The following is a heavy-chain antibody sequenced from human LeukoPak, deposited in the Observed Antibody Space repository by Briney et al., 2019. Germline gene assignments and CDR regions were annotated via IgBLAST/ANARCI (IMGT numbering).Heavy chain of an antibody. CDR2: IWYDGSNK. D-gene: IGHD6-13*01. V-gene: IGHV3-33*06. J-gene: IGHJ6*02. Sequence: SGGSLRLSCAASGFTFSSYGMHWVRQAPGKGLEWVAVIWYDGSNKYYADSVKGRFTISRDNSKNTLYLQMNSLRAEDTAVYYCAKRGVYKSHHYYYYGMDVWGQGTTVTVSS. CDR3: AKRGVYKSHHYYYYGMDV. CDR1: GFTFSSYG.